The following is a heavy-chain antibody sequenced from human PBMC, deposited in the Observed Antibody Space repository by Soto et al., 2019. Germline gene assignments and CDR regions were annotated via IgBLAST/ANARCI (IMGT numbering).Heavy chain of an antibody. V-gene: IGHV4-39*01. Sequence: PSETLSLTCTVSRNSNSGSPYCWGWIRQPPGKRLEWIGSIFYDGYTLYTPSLKSRVTISVDTSKNQFSLKLTSVAAADTAIYFCARLQAAVPHYWGQG. CDR2: IFYDGYT. J-gene: IGHJ4*02. CDR3: ARLQAAVPHY. CDR1: RNSNSGSPYC. D-gene: IGHD6-13*01.